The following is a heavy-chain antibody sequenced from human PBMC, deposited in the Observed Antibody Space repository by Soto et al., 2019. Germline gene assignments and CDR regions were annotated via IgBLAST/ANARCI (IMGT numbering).Heavy chain of an antibody. CDR1: GYTLTELS. D-gene: IGHD1-26*01. Sequence: GASVKVSCKVSGYTLTELSMHWVRQAPGKGLEWMGGFDPEDGETIYAQKFQGRVTMTEDTSTDTGYMELSSLRSKDTAVYYCATFRSEGVIVVTGIFDIWQQGTMVTVSS. CDR3: ATFRSEGVIVVTGIFDI. V-gene: IGHV1-24*01. J-gene: IGHJ3*02. CDR2: FDPEDGET.